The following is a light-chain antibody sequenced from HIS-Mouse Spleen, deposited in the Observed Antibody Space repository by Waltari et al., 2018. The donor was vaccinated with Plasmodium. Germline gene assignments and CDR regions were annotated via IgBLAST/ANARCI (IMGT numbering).Light chain of an antibody. Sequence: SYELTQPPSVSVSPGQTARITCSGDALPKKYAYWYQQKSGQAPVLVIYEDSKRPSEIPERFSGSSSGTMATLTISGAQVEEESDYYCYSTDSSGNHRVFGGGTKLTVL. J-gene: IGLJ3*02. V-gene: IGLV3-10*01. CDR3: YSTDSSGNHRV. CDR1: ALPKKY. CDR2: EDS.